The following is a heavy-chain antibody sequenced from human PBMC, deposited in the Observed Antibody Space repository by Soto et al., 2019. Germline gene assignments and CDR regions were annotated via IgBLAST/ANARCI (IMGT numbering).Heavy chain of an antibody. Sequence: QVQLQESGPGLVKPSETLSLTCTVSGGSISSYYWSWIRQPPGKGLEWIGYIYYSGSTNYNPSLNSRVTIAVDTSKNHFSLKLSSVAAADTAVYYCARTREYYYDSSGYPGAFDIWGQGTMVTVSS. CDR1: GGSISSYY. CDR2: IYYSGST. V-gene: IGHV4-59*12. CDR3: ARTREYYYDSSGYPGAFDI. D-gene: IGHD3-22*01. J-gene: IGHJ3*02.